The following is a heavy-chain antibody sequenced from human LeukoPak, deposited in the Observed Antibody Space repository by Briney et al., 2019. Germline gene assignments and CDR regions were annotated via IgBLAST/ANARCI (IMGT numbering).Heavy chain of an antibody. V-gene: IGHV1-24*01. J-gene: IGHJ6*02. CDR1: GYTLTELS. CDR3: ASPLIAARPYSSYGMDV. D-gene: IGHD6-6*01. CDR2: FDPEDGET. Sequence: ASVKVSCKVSGYTLTELSMHWVRQAPGKGLEWMGGFDPEDGETIYAQKFQGRVTMTEDTSTDTAYMELSSLRSEDTAVYYCASPLIAARPYSSYGMDVWGQATTVTVSS.